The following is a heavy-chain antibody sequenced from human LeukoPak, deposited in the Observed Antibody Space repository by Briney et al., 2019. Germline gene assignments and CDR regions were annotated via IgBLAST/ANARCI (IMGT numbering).Heavy chain of an antibody. J-gene: IGHJ4*02. CDR2: ISSSSSYI. Sequence: PGGSLRLSCAASGFIFSSYSMNWVRQAPGKGLEWVSSISSSSSYIYYADSVKGRFTISRDNAKNSLYLQMNSLRAEDTAVYCCAREAAGTDSNSDYWGQGTLVTVSS. CDR3: AREAAGTDSNSDY. V-gene: IGHV3-21*01. D-gene: IGHD6-13*01. CDR1: GFIFSSYS.